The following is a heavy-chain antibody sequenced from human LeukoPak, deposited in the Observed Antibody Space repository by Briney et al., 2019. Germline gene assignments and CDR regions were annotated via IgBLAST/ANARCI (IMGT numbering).Heavy chain of an antibody. Sequence: VASVKVSCKASGYTFTGYYMHWVRQAPGQGLEWMGWINPNSGGTNYAQKIQGRVTMTRDTSISTAYMELSRLRSDDTAVYYCAREMTTVTTLGYWGQGTLVTVSS. D-gene: IGHD4-17*01. CDR2: INPNSGGT. J-gene: IGHJ4*02. CDR1: GYTFTGYY. V-gene: IGHV1-2*02. CDR3: AREMTTVTTLGY.